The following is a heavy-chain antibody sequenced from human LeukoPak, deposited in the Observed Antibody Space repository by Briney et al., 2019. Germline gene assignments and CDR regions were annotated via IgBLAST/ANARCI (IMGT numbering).Heavy chain of an antibody. J-gene: IGHJ4*02. Sequence: GASVKVSCKASGYTFTSYYMHWVRQAPGQGLEWMGWISAYNGNTNYAQKLQGRVTMTTDTSTSTAYMELRSLRSDDTAVHYCARGPGSGVHADFDYWGQGTLVTVSS. CDR1: GYTFTSYY. D-gene: IGHD1-1*01. CDR3: ARGPGSGVHADFDY. V-gene: IGHV1-18*04. CDR2: ISAYNGNT.